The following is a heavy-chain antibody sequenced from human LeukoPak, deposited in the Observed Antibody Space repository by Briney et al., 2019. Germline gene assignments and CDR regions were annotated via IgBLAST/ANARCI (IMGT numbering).Heavy chain of an antibody. D-gene: IGHD3-10*01. CDR1: GFTFSSYS. J-gene: IGHJ5*02. CDR3: ARDGYYYGSGDWFDP. Sequence: NPGGSLRLSCAASGFTFSSYSMNWVRQAPGKGLEWVSSISSSSSYIYYADSVKGRFTISRDNAKNSLYLQMNSLRAEDTAVYYCARDGYYYGSGDWFDPWGQGTLVTVSS. CDR2: ISSSSSYI. V-gene: IGHV3-21*01.